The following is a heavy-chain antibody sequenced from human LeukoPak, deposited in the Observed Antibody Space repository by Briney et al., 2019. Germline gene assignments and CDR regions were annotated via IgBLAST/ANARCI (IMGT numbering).Heavy chain of an antibody. Sequence: GGSPRLSCAASGFTFSIYNMDWVRQAPGKGLEWISYISSSSTTIYYADSVRGRFTISRDNAKNSLYLQMNSLRAEDTAVYYCARDTLLDSYYYYMDVWGKGTTVTVSS. D-gene: IGHD2-15*01. CDR3: ARDTLLDSYYYYMDV. CDR2: ISSSSTTI. V-gene: IGHV3-48*01. CDR1: GFTFSIYN. J-gene: IGHJ6*03.